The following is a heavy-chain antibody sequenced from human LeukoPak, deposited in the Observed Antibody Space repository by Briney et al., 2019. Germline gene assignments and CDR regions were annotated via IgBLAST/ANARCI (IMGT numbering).Heavy chain of an antibody. D-gene: IGHD3-3*01. CDR3: AKLLYYDFWSGPSFDY. J-gene: IGHJ4*02. V-gene: IGHV3-23*01. CDR1: GFTFSSYA. CDR2: ISGSGGST. Sequence: GGSLRLSCAASGFTFSSYAMSWVRQAPGKGLEWVSAISGSGGSTYYADSVKGRFTISRDNSKNTLYLQMNSLRAEDTAVYYCAKLLYYDFWSGPSFDYWGQGTLVTVSS.